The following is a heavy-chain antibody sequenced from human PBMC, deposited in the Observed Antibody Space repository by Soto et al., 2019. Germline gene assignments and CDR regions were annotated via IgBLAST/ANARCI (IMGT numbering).Heavy chain of an antibody. CDR1: GFTFSTYG. V-gene: IGHV3-30*03. CDR2: ISSDGSET. D-gene: IGHD6-19*01. Sequence: QVQLVESGGGVVQPGRSLRLSCAAAGFTFSTYGMNWVRQAPGKGPEWVAIISSDGSETHYADSVKGRFTNSRDNSRSTLYLQMNSLIVEDTAVYYCARQEAGTDYWGQGTLVTVSS. CDR3: ARQEAGTDY. J-gene: IGHJ4*02.